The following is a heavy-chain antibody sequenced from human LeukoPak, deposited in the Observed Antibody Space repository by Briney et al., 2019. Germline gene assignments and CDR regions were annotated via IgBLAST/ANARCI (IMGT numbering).Heavy chain of an antibody. CDR1: GFTFSSYA. CDR2: ISGSGGST. V-gene: IGHV3-23*01. CDR3: AKTSPRSPDGYGYGPPDY. D-gene: IGHD5-18*01. Sequence: GGSLRLSCAASGFTFSSYAMSWVRQAPGKGLEWVSAISGSGGSTYYADSVKGRFTISRDNSKNTLYLQMNSLRAEDTALYYCAKTSPRSPDGYGYGPPDYWGQGTLVTVSS. J-gene: IGHJ4*02.